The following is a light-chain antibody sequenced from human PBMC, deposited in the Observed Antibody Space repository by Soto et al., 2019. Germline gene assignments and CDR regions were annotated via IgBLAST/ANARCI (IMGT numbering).Light chain of an antibody. J-gene: IGKJ2*01. CDR2: GAS. Sequence: EIVLTQSPGTLSLSPGERATLSCRASQSVSSSYLAWYQQKPGEAPRLLLYGASSRATGIPDRFSGSGSGTDFTLTISRLEPEDFALYYCQHYGISPYTFAQGTNLEI. V-gene: IGKV3-20*01. CDR1: QSVSSSY. CDR3: QHYGISPYT.